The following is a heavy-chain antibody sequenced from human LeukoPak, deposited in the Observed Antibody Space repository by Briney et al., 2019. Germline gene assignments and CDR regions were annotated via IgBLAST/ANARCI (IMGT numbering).Heavy chain of an antibody. CDR1: GFTFTAYH. V-gene: IGHV1-2*02. J-gene: IGHJ4*02. D-gene: IGHD1-14*01. Sequence: GASVKVSCKASGFTFTAYHMHWVRQAPGQGLEWMGWINPNSGGTNYAQKFQGRVTMTRDTSISTAYMELSRLRSDDTAVYYCARDIGGEPTYYFDYWGQGTLVTVSS. CDR2: INPNSGGT. CDR3: ARDIGGEPTYYFDY.